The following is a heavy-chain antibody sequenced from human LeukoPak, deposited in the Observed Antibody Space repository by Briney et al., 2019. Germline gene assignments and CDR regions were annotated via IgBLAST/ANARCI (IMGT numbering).Heavy chain of an antibody. V-gene: IGHV4-34*01. Sequence: SETLSLTCAVYGGSFSGYYWSWIRQPPGKGLEWIGEINHSGSTNYNPSLKSRVTISVDTSKNQFSLKLCSVTAADTAVYYCARGGSRGIVATITRGYYYGMDVWGKGTTVTVSS. CDR3: ARGGSRGIVATITRGYYYGMDV. CDR1: GGSFSGYY. J-gene: IGHJ6*04. CDR2: INHSGST. D-gene: IGHD5-12*01.